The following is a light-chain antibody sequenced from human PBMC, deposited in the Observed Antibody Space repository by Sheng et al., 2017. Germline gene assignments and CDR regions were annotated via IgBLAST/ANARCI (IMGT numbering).Light chain of an antibody. J-gene: IGKJ5*01. Sequence: DIQMTQSPSSVSASVGDRVTITCRASQGISSWLAWYQQKPGKAPKLLIYAASSLQSGVPSRFSGSGSGTDFTLEISRVEAEDVGVYYCMQGTHWPPITFGQGTRLEIK. CDR3: MQGTHWPPIT. CDR2: AAS. CDR1: QGISSW. V-gene: IGKV1-12*01.